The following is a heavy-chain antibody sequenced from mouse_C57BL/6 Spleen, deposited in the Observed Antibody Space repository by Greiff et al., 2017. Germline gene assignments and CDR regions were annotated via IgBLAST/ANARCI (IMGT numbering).Heavy chain of an antibody. CDR2: IDPETGGT. Sequence: VQLQQSGAELVRPGASVTLSCKASGYTFTDYEMHWVKQTPVHGLEWIGAIDPETGGTAYNPKFKGKAILTADKSSSTAYMELRSLTSEVSAVYYCTRSGGYSDYGGQGTTLTVSS. V-gene: IGHV1-15*01. CDR1: GYTFTDYE. CDR3: TRSGGYSDY. J-gene: IGHJ2*01. D-gene: IGHD2-3*01.